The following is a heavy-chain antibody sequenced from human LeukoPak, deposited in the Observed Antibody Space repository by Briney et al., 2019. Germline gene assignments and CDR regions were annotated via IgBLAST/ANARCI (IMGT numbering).Heavy chain of an antibody. CDR1: RFTFSSYA. CDR2: ISGGGST. J-gene: IGHJ4*02. V-gene: IGHV3-23*01. CDR3: ASLHSLDS. D-gene: IGHD4-11*01. Sequence: HPGGSLRLSCAASRFTFSSYAMNWVRQAPGKGLEWVSGISGGGSTYYADSVKGRFTMSRDNAKNTVYLQMNSLRAEDTAVYYCASLHSLDSWGQGTWSPSPQ.